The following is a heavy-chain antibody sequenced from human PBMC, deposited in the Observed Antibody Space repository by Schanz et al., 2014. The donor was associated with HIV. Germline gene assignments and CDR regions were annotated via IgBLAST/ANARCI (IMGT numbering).Heavy chain of an antibody. D-gene: IGHD3-16*01. V-gene: IGHV3-33*01. CDR1: GFSFRTFS. Sequence: VQLLESGGGLVQPGRSLRLSCVASGFSFRTFSMHWVRQAPGKGLEWVALIYYDGTNKYYTDSVKGRFTISRDNAKNSLFLQMESLRAEDTAVYYCARDGGEVWGQGTTVTVS. CDR2: IYYDGTNK. J-gene: IGHJ6*02. CDR3: ARDGGEV.